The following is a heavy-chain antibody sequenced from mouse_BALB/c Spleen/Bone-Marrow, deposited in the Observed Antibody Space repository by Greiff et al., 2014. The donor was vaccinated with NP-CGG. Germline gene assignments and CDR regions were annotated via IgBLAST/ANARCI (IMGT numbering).Heavy chain of an antibody. V-gene: IGHV1-9*01. J-gene: IGHJ4*01. CDR2: ILPGSGST. D-gene: IGHD2-1*01. CDR3: ARYGNYAMDY. CDR1: GYIFSSYW. Sequence: VQLQQSGAELMKPGASVKISCKATGYIFSSYWIEWVKQRPGHGLEWIGEILPGSGSTNYNEKFKGKATFTADTSSNTAYMQLSGLTSEDSAVYYCARYGNYAMDYWGQGTSVTVSS.